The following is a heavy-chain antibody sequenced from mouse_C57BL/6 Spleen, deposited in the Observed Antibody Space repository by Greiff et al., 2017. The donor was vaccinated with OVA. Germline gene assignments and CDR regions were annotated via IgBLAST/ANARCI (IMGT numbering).Heavy chain of an antibody. D-gene: IGHD1-1*01. J-gene: IGHJ2*01. CDR3: ARWDYGSSYYFDY. CDR2: INYDGSST. Sequence: EVQLMESEGGLVQPGSSMKLSCTASGFTFSDYYMAWVRQVPEKGLEWVANINYDGSSTYYLDSLKSRFIISRDNAKNILYLQMSSLKSEDTATYYCARWDYGSSYYFDYWGQGTTLTVSS. CDR1: GFTFSDYY. V-gene: IGHV5-16*01.